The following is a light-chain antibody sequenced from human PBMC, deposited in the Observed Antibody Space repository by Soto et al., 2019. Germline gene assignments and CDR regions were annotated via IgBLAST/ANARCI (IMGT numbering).Light chain of an antibody. V-gene: IGKV1-39*01. CDR1: QSVGSL. CDR2: AAS. Sequence: DIQMTQSPSSLSASVGDRVTITCRASQSVGSLLNWFQHRPGIAPKLLIYAASTLQSGAPSRFSGSGAGTDFTLIISSLQPEDFATYYCQQSYSLPYTFGQGTKLEI. J-gene: IGKJ2*01. CDR3: QQSYSLPYT.